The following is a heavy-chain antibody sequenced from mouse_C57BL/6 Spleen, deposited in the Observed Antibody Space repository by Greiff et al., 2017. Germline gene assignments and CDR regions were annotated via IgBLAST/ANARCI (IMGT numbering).Heavy chain of an antibody. CDR1: GYSITSGYY. J-gene: IGHJ4*01. CDR3: ATIYDGYSDYAMDY. CDR2: ISYDGSN. V-gene: IGHV3-6*01. D-gene: IGHD2-3*01. Sequence: EVQLQQSGPGLVKPSQSLSLTCSVTGYSITSGYYWNWIRQFPGNKLEWMGYISYDGSNNYNPSLKNRISITRDTSKNQFFLKLNSVTTEDTATYYCATIYDGYSDYAMDYWGQGTSVTVSS.